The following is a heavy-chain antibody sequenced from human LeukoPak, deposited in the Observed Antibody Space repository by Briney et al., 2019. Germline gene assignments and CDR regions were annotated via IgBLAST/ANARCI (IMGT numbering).Heavy chain of an antibody. CDR3: ASPVAVAGTSFDY. V-gene: IGHV3-21*01. Sequence: GGSLRLSCAASGFTFSSYSMNWVRQAPGKGLEWVSSISSSSSYIYYADPVKGRFTISRDNAKNSLYLQMNSLRAEDTAVYYCASPVAVAGTSFDYWGQGTLVTVSS. J-gene: IGHJ4*02. D-gene: IGHD6-19*01. CDR1: GFTFSSYS. CDR2: ISSSSSYI.